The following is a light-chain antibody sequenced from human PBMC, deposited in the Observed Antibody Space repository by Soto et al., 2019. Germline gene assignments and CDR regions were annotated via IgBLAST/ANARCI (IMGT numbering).Light chain of an antibody. CDR2: STS. Sequence: GGRVTITCRASQTVDKYLNWYQEKPGKAPKLLIYSTSTLQSEVPSRFSGSGSETDFTLTISSLQPEDFATYYCQQSYSTPLTFGGGTKVDIK. CDR1: QTVDKY. J-gene: IGKJ4*01. V-gene: IGKV1-39*01. CDR3: QQSYSTPLT.